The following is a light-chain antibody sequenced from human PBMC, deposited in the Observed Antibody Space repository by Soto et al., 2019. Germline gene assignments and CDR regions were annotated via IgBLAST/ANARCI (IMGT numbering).Light chain of an antibody. CDR1: SSNIGSNI. CDR2: SNN. J-gene: IGLJ2*01. CDR3: AAWDDSLNRVV. V-gene: IGLV1-44*01. Sequence: QLVLTQSPSASGTPGQRVTISCSGSSSNIGSNIVNWYQQLPGTAPKLLIYSNNQRPAGVPDRFSGSKSGTSASLAISGLQSEDEADYYCAAWDDSLNRVVFGGGTKLTVL.